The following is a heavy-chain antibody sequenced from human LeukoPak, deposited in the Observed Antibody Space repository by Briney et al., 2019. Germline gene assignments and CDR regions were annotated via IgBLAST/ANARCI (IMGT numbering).Heavy chain of an antibody. Sequence: GGSLRPSCAGSGFSFSSYAMHWVRRAPGKGLEWISAISATGGSTHYADSVKGRFTISRDNPKNTLYLQLNSLGVEDTAIYYCAKLLRAGRILTISLESWGQGTLVTVSS. D-gene: IGHD2/OR15-2a*01. CDR1: GFSFSSYA. CDR2: ISATGGST. V-gene: IGHV3-23*01. J-gene: IGHJ4*02. CDR3: AKLLRAGRILTISLES.